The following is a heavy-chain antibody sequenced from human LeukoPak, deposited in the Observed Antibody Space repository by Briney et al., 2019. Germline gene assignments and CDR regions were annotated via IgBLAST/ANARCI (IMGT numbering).Heavy chain of an antibody. D-gene: IGHD3-10*01. Sequence: PGGSLRLSCAASGFTFSNAWMSWVRQAPGKGLEWVGRIKSKTDGGTTDYAAPVKGRFTISRDDSKNTLYLQMNSLKTEDTAVYYCRGGQEGFGELLSSPKSPYYFDYWGQGTLVTVSS. CDR3: RGGQEGFGELLSSPKSPYYFDY. V-gene: IGHV3-15*01. CDR1: GFTFSNAW. J-gene: IGHJ4*02. CDR2: IKSKTDGGTT.